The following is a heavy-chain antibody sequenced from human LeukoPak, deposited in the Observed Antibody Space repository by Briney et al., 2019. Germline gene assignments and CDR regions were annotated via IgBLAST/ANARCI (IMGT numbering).Heavy chain of an antibody. CDR2: IYTTGNT. D-gene: IGHD3-16*01. CDR3: ARHGYTASHYFLDY. Sequence: PSETLSLTCTVSPGSINSYYWGWVRQPAGRGLEWIGRIYTTGNTHYNPSLKSRLTMSIDTSRRQFSLNLTSVTAADTAIYYCARHGYTASHYFLDYWSQGTLVTVSS. J-gene: IGHJ4*02. CDR1: PGSINSYY. V-gene: IGHV4-4*07.